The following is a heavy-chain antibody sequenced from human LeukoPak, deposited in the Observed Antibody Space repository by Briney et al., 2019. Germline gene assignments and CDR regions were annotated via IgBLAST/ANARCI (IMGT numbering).Heavy chain of an antibody. V-gene: IGHV4-39*01. CDR2: IYYSGST. CDR3: QGYDSSGYYGEYYFDY. J-gene: IGHJ4*02. D-gene: IGHD3-22*01. Sequence: PSETLSLTCTVSGGSISSSSYYWGWIRQPPGKGLEWIGSIYYSGSTHYNPSLKSRVTISVDTSKNQFSLKLSSVTAADAAVYYCQGYDSSGYYGEYYFDYWGQGTLVTVSS. CDR1: GGSISSSSYY.